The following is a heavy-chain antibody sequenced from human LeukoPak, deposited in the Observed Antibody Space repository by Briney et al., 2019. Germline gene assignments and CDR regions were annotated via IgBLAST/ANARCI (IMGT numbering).Heavy chain of an antibody. J-gene: IGHJ4*02. CDR3: ARDGYASGSHDY. CDR2: IRQDGSEK. V-gene: IGHV3-7*01. D-gene: IGHD3-10*01. Sequence: GGSLRLSCAASGFTLSSYWMSWVRQAPGKGLEWVANIRQDGSEKNYVDSVRGRFTITRDNAKNSLYLQMNSLRLEDMAVYYCARDGYASGSHDYWGQGTLVTVSS. CDR1: GFTLSSYW.